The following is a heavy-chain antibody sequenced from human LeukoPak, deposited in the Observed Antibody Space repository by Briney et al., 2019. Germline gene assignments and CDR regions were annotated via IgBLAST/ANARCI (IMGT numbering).Heavy chain of an antibody. Sequence: PSETLSLTCTVSGGSISGYYWSWIRQPPGKGLEWIGYIYYRGNTIYNPSLKSRVTMSVDTSGNQLSLKLSSVTAADTAVYYCARHDEIAVFRNGLDVWGQGTTVTVS. CDR2: IYYRGNT. CDR1: GGSISGYY. CDR3: ARHDEIAVFRNGLDV. V-gene: IGHV4-59*08. D-gene: IGHD6-19*01. J-gene: IGHJ6*02.